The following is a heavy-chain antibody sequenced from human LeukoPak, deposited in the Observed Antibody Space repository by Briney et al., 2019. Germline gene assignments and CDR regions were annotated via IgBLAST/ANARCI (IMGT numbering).Heavy chain of an antibody. V-gene: IGHV4-4*07. D-gene: IGHD2-21*02. CDR1: GGSISSYY. Sequence: PSETLSLTCTVSGGSISSYYWSWIRQPAGKGLEWIGRIYASGNTNYSPSLKSRVTMSVDTSKNLFALKLSSVTAADTAVYYCAGQGVATAIDYWGQGTLVTVSS. CDR3: AGQGVATAIDY. CDR2: IYASGNT. J-gene: IGHJ4*02.